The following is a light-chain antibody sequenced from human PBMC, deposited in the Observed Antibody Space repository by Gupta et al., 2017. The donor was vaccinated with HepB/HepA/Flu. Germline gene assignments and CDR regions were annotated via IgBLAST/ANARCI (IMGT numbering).Light chain of an antibody. CDR2: WAS. Sequence: DIVMTQSPDFLAVSLGERATNNCKSSQTVLHSSNDKNYLAWYQQKPGQPPKLVISWASTRESGIPDRFSGSGSGTEFTLTISSLLAEDVAVYYCQQYYSSPRTFGQGTKVEIK. CDR3: QQYYSSPRT. J-gene: IGKJ1*01. V-gene: IGKV4-1*01. CDR1: QTVLHSSNDKNY.